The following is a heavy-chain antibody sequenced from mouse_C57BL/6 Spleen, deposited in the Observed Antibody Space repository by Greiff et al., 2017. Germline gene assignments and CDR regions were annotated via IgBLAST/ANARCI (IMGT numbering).Heavy chain of an antibody. J-gene: IGHJ2*01. CDR2: IYPSDSAT. V-gene: IGHV1-61*01. D-gene: IGHD4-1*01. Sequence: VQLQQPGAELVRPGSSVKLSCKASGYTFTSYWMDWVKQRPGQGLEWIGNIYPSDSATHYNQKFKDKATLTVDKSSSTAYMQLSSLTSEDSAVYYCARRTNSLLDYWGQGTTLTVSS. CDR3: ARRTNSLLDY. CDR1: GYTFTSYW.